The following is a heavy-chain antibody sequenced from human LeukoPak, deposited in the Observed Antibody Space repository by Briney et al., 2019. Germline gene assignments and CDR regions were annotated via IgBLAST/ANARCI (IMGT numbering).Heavy chain of an antibody. D-gene: IGHD3-22*01. Sequence: ASVKVSYKASGYTFTSYGISWVRQAPGQGLEWMGWISAYNGNTNYAQKLQGRVTMTTDTSTSTAYMELRSLRSDDTAVYYCARDSPLYYYDSSSYFYFRPFDYWGQGTLVTVSS. CDR1: GYTFTSYG. V-gene: IGHV1-18*01. CDR2: ISAYNGNT. CDR3: ARDSPLYYYDSSSYFYFRPFDY. J-gene: IGHJ4*02.